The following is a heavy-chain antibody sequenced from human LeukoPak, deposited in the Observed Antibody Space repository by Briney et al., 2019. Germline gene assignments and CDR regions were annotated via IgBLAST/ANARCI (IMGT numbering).Heavy chain of an antibody. J-gene: IGHJ4*02. CDR1: GFTFTSHS. V-gene: IGHV3-23*01. CDR3: ALFDY. Sequence: HSGGSLRLSCAASGFTFTSHSMNWVRQAPGKGLEWVSTISGGGGSTYYADSVKGRFTISRDNSKNTLYLQMNSLRAEDTAVYYCALFDYWGQGTLVTVSS. CDR2: ISGGGGST.